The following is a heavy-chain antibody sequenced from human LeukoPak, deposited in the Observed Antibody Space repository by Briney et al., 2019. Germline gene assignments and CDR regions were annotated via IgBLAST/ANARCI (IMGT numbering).Heavy chain of an antibody. Sequence: SETLSLTCTVSGGSISSSSYYWGWIRQPPGKGLEWIGSIYYSGSTYYNPSLKSRVTISVDTSKNQFSLKLSSVTAADTAVYYCARGYSSGEADWGQGTLVTVSS. CDR1: GGSISSSSYY. D-gene: IGHD6-19*01. CDR3: ARGYSSGEAD. CDR2: IYYSGST. J-gene: IGHJ4*02. V-gene: IGHV4-39*07.